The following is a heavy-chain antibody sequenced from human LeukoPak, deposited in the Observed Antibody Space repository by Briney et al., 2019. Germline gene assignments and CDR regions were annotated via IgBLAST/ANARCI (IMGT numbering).Heavy chain of an antibody. D-gene: IGHD3-3*01. CDR3: ARLRFLEWLFGYYYYYMDV. CDR2: ISAYNGNT. Sequence: ASVKVSCKASGYTFTSYGISWVRQAPGQGLEWMGWISAYNGNTNYAQKLQGRVTMTTDTSTSTAHMELRSLRSDDTAVYYCARLRFLEWLFGYYYYYMDVWGKGTTVTVSS. V-gene: IGHV1-18*01. J-gene: IGHJ6*03. CDR1: GYTFTSYG.